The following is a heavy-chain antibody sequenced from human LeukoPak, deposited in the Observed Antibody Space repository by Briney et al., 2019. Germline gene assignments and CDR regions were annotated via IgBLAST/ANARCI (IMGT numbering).Heavy chain of an antibody. CDR3: AKVLVVAAPELDYYYYYGMDV. J-gene: IGHJ6*02. CDR2: ISGSGGST. D-gene: IGHD2-15*01. V-gene: IGHV3-23*01. Sequence: GGSLRLSCTASGFTFSSYAMSWVRQAPGKGLEWVSAISGSGGSTYYADSVKGRFAISRDNSKNTLYLQMNSLRAEDTAVYYCAKVLVVAAPELDYYYYYGMDVWGQGTLVTVSS. CDR1: GFTFSSYA.